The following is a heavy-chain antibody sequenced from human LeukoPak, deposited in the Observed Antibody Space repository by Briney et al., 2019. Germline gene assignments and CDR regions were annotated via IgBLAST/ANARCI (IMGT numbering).Heavy chain of an antibody. V-gene: IGHV3-53*01. CDR2: IYSGGST. J-gene: IGHJ3*02. CDR1: GFTVSSNY. Sequence: GGSLRLSCAASGFTVSSNYMSWVRQAPGKGLEWVSVIYSGGSTYYADSVKGRFTISRDNSKNTLYLQMNSLRAEDTAVYYCARDVHSSGPNAFDIWGQGTMVTVSS. D-gene: IGHD6-19*01. CDR3: ARDVHSSGPNAFDI.